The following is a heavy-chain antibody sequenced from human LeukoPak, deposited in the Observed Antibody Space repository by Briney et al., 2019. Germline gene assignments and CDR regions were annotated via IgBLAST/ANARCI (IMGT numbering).Heavy chain of an antibody. D-gene: IGHD6-6*01. V-gene: IGHV4-34*01. J-gene: IGHJ5*02. CDR2: INHSGST. CDR1: GGSFSGYY. CDR3: ARAAHGTAARPPTYNWFDP. Sequence: PSETLSLTCAVYGGSFSGYYWSWIRQPPGKGLECIGEINHSGSTNYNPSLKSRVTISVDTSKNQFSLKLSSVTAADTAVYYCARAAHGTAARPPTYNWFDPWGQGTLVTVSS.